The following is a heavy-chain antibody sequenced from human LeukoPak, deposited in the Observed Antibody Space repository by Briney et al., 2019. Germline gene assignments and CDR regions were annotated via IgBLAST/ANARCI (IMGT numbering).Heavy chain of an antibody. V-gene: IGHV3-7*05. D-gene: IGHD3-10*01. J-gene: IGHJ5*01. CDR3: ARDNDGELDS. Sequence: PGGSLRLSCAASGFTFSSYCMGWVRQAPGKGLEWVANITQDESEKYYVDSVKGRFPISRDNPKNSLYLQMNSLSAEDTAVYYCARDNDGELDSWGQGTLVTVSS. CDR1: GFTFSSYC. CDR2: ITQDESEK.